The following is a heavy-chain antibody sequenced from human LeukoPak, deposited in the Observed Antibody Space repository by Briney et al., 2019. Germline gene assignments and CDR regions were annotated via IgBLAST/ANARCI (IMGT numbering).Heavy chain of an antibody. CDR1: GITLSNYG. CDR2: IGGSGGRT. J-gene: IGHJ4*02. Sequence: PGGSLRLSCAVSGITLSNYGMSWVRQAPGKGLEWVAGIGGSGGRTNYADSVKGRFTISRDNSQNTLYLQMNTLRAEDTAVYSCAKEVGARLPYWGQGTLVTVSS. V-gene: IGHV3-23*01. D-gene: IGHD1-26*01. CDR3: AKEVGARLPY.